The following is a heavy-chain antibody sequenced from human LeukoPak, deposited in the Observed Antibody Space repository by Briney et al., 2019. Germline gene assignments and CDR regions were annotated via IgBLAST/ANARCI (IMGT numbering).Heavy chain of an antibody. J-gene: IGHJ5*02. CDR3: ARAVPSAKEGGWFDP. CDR2: IIPNFGTA. CDR1: EYTFTSYD. Sequence: SVKVSCKASEYTFTSYDINWVRQAPGQGLEWMGGIIPNFGTANYAQKFQGRVTITTDESTSTAYMELSSLRSEDTAVYYCARAVPSAKEGGWFDPWGQGTLVTVSS. V-gene: IGHV1-69*05. D-gene: IGHD2-2*01.